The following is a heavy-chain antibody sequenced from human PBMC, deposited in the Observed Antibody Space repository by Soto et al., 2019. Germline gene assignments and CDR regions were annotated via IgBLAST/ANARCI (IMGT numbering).Heavy chain of an antibody. J-gene: IGHJ4*02. CDR3: NRGSEYDFWSGYV. CDR1: GGTSTRYA. Sequence: QERLVQSGAEVRKPGASVKVSCKVTGGTSTRYAINWVRQAPGQGLEWLGGIVPMFGTSKYAQKFQGRVTITADTSTNIAYMELRSLRSEDTAVYYCNRGSEYDFWSGYVWGQGTLVSVSS. CDR2: IVPMFGTS. D-gene: IGHD3-3*01. V-gene: IGHV1-69*06.